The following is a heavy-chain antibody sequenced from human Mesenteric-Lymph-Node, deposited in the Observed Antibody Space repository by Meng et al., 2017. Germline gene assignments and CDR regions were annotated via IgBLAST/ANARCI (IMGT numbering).Heavy chain of an antibody. V-gene: IGHV4-59*06. CDR2: IYYSGST. CDR3: ARTNYGDYNWFDP. J-gene: IGHJ5*02. CDR1: GGSISSYY. D-gene: IGHD4-17*01. Sequence: QVQLQESGPGLVKPSETLSLTCTVSGGSISSYYWSWIRQPAGKGLEWIGYIYYSGSTYYNPSLRSRVAISIDTSKNQFSLKLTSVTAADTAVYFCARTNYGDYNWFDPWGQGTLVTVSS.